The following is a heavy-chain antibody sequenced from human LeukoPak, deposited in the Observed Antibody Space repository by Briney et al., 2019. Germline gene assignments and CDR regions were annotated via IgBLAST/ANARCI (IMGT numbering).Heavy chain of an antibody. D-gene: IGHD6-13*01. CDR1: GFTFSTYW. CDR2: VNNDGSST. V-gene: IGHV3-74*01. CDR3: ARDLNDLLQNYRSTWYPADY. J-gene: IGHJ4*02. Sequence: GGSLRLSCAASGFTFSTYWMNWVRQPPGKGLGWVSRVNNDGSSTSYADSVKGRFTISRDNTKNTLYLQMNSLRAEDTAVYYCARDLNDLLQNYRSTWYPADYWGQGTLVTVSS.